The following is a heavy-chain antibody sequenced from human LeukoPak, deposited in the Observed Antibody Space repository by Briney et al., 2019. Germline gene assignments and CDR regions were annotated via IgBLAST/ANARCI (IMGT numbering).Heavy chain of an antibody. CDR2: ISWDGGST. CDR3: AKPNDYVWGSPPNDY. Sequence: GGSLRLSCAASGFTFDDYTMHWVRQAPGKGLEWVSLISWDGGSTYYADSVKGRFTISRDNSKNSLYLQMNSLRTEDTALYYCAKPNDYVWGSPPNDYWGQGTLVTVSS. J-gene: IGHJ4*02. V-gene: IGHV3-43*01. D-gene: IGHD3-16*01. CDR1: GFTFDDYT.